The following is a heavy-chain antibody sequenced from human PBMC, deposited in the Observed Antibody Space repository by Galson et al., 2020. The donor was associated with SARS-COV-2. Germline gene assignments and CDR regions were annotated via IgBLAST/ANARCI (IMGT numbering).Heavy chain of an antibody. Sequence: SETLSLTCSVSGYSISSGYYWGWIRQTPGKGLEWIASIYHSGSTAYNPSLKSRVTMSVDTSKNQFSLNLSGVTAADTAIYFCARDVRAGGYALFEHWGQGTLVTVSS. CDR1: GYSISSGYY. D-gene: IGHD3-22*01. CDR2: IYHSGST. CDR3: ARDVRAGGYALFEH. J-gene: IGHJ4*02. V-gene: IGHV4-38-2*02.